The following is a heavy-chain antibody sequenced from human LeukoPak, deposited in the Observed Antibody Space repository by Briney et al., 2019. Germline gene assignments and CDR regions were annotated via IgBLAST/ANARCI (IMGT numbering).Heavy chain of an antibody. CDR3: ARLTATPAGSYHYHYIHV. J-gene: IGHJ6*03. CDR1: GDAISGYY. D-gene: IGHD3-9*01. V-gene: IGHV4-4*09. CDR2: IHSSGTT. Sequence: SETLSLTCTVSGDAISGYYYKCIRRPPGKGLEWIGFIHSSGTTAYIPSLRGRVTLSVATSKNQLSLKLTSVTAAGTAVYYCARLTATPAGSYHYHYIHVWGKATTVTVSS.